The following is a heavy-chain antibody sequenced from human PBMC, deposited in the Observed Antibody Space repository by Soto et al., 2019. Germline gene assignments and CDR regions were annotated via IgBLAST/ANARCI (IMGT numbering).Heavy chain of an antibody. V-gene: IGHV3-23*01. CDR1: GFTLSNYA. D-gene: IGHD2-2*01. CDR2: IGGSGYDT. Sequence: EVQLLESGGGLVQPGGSLRLSCAASGFTLSNYAMTWVRQAPGKGLEWVATIGGSGYDTFYADSVKGRFTISIDTSTNTPYLQMNSLRVEDTALDYCARDRSAWTSSEPLYWGQGSLITVSS. J-gene: IGHJ4*02. CDR3: ARDRSAWTSSEPLY.